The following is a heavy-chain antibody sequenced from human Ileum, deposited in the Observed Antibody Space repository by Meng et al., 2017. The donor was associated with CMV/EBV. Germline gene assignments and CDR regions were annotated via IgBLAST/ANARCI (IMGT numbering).Heavy chain of an antibody. Sequence: QVQLVQSGPEVKKPGASVKVSCETSGYTFTNYGITWVRQAPGQGLEWMGWGSAYNGNIDYAQRLQGRVTMTTAPSTSTAYMELRSLRSDATAVYYCARRGGVAFSTEGDYWGQGTLVTVSS. CDR3: ARRGGVAFSTEGDY. V-gene: IGHV1-18*01. CDR2: GSAYNGNI. J-gene: IGHJ4*02. CDR1: GYTFTNYG. D-gene: IGHD2-2*01.